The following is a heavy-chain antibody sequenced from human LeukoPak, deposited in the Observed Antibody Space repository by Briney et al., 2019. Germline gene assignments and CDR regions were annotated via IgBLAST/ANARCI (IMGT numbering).Heavy chain of an antibody. J-gene: IGHJ5*02. CDR2: FDGKDGKR. CDR3: AINNQRLVEWLPGNWFDP. V-gene: IGHV1-24*01. Sequence: GASVKVSCKASGGTFSSYAISWVRQAPGQGLEWMGGFDGKDGKRIYAQKFQGRVAMTEDTSTDTAYMELSSLKSEDTAVYFCAINNQRLVEWLPGNWFDPWGQGTLVTVSS. D-gene: IGHD3-3*01. CDR1: GGTFSSYA.